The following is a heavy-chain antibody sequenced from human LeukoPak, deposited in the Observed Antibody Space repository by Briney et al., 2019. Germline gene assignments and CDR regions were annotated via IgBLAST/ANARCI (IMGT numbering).Heavy chain of an antibody. V-gene: IGHV3-74*01. CDR2: INTDGSST. CDR3: ARDLGPGPISGYRRGRFYHAMDV. D-gene: IGHD3-22*01. CDR1: GFTFSSYW. J-gene: IGHJ6*02. Sequence: GGSLRLSCAASGFTFSSYWMHWVRQAPGKGLVWVSRINTDGSSTSYADSVKGRLTISRDNAKNTLYLQMNSLRAEDTAVYYCARDLGPGPISGYRRGRFYHAMDVWGQGTTVTVSS.